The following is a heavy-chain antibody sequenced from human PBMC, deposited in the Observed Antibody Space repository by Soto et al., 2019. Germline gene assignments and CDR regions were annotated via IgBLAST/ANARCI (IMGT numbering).Heavy chain of an antibody. J-gene: IGHJ5*02. D-gene: IGHD3-9*01. CDR1: GSSISSYY. CDR3: ARDRLANWFDP. Sequence: SETLSLTCTVSGSSISSYYWNWIRQPPGKGLEWIGYIYYSGSTKYNPSLKSRVTISVDTSKNQFSLKLSSVTAADTAVYYCARDRLANWFDPWGQGTLVTVSS. V-gene: IGHV4-59*01. CDR2: IYYSGST.